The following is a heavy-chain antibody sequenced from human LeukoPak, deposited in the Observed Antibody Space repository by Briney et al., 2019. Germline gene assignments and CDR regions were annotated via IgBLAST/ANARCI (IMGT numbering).Heavy chain of an antibody. CDR3: ARHGPPPYYYDSSGPVGAFDI. Sequence: PSETLSLTCAVYGGSFSGYYWTWIRQPPGKGREWIGSIYYSGSTYYNPSLKSRVTISVDTSKNQFSLKLSSVTAADTAVYYWARHGPPPYYYDSSGPVGAFDIWGQGTMVTVSS. CDR1: GGSFSGYY. D-gene: IGHD3-22*01. J-gene: IGHJ3*02. V-gene: IGHV4-34*01. CDR2: IYYSGST.